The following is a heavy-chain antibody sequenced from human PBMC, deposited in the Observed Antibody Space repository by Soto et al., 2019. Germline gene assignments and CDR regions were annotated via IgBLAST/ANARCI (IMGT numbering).Heavy chain of an antibody. J-gene: IGHJ6*02. V-gene: IGHV3-15*07. CDR2: IKSKTDGGTT. CDR3: TTVDGDRTTYYYDSSGYYWDYYYYGMDV. D-gene: IGHD3-22*01. Sequence: GGSLRLSCAASGFTFSNAWMNWVRQAPGKGLEWVGRIKSKTDGGTTDYAAPVKGRFTISRDDSKNTRYLQMNSLKTEDTAVYYCTTVDGDRTTYYYDSSGYYWDYYYYGMDVWGQGTTVTVSS. CDR1: GFTFSNAW.